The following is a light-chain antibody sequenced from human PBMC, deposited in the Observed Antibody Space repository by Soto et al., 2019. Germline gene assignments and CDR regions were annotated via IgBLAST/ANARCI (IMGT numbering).Light chain of an antibody. CDR1: QSVSNY. CDR3: QQRSSWPLLT. CDR2: DAS. V-gene: IGKV3-11*01. J-gene: IGKJ4*01. Sequence: EIVLTQSTATLSLSPGERATLSCRASQSVSNYLAWFQQKPGQAPRLLIYDASNRAAGIPARFSGSGSGTDFTLTISSLEPEDFAVYYCQQRSSWPLLTCGGGTKVEI.